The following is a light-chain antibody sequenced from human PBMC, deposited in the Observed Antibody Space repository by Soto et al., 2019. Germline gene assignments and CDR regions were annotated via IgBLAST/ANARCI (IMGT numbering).Light chain of an antibody. CDR1: NSDVGTYNY. CDR3: CSYAGSYTLI. V-gene: IGLV2-11*01. Sequence: QSALTQPRSVSGSPGQSVTISCTGTNSDVGTYNYVSWYQQHPGKAPKFMIYDVNTRPSGVPDRFSGSKSGNTASLTISGLQPEDEADYYCCSYAGSYTLIFGGGTKLTVL. J-gene: IGLJ2*01. CDR2: DVN.